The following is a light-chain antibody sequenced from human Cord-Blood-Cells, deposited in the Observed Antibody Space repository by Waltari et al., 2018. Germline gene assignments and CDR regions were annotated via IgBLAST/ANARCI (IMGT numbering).Light chain of an antibody. J-gene: IGLJ2*01. CDR1: SRDVGGYNY. V-gene: IGLV2-8*01. CDR2: EVS. CDR3: SSYAGSNKVV. Sequence: QSALTQPPSASGSPGQSVTLPCTGTSRDVGGYNYVPWYQQHPGKAPKLMIYEVSKRPSGVPDRFSGSKSGNTASLTVSGLQTEDEADYYCSSYAGSNKVVFGGGTKLTVL.